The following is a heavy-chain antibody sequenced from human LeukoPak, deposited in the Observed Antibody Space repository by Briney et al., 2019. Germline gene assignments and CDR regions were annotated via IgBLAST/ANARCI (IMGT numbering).Heavy chain of an antibody. CDR1: GGSFSGYY. D-gene: IGHD5-18*01. Sequence: SETLSLTCAVYGGSFSGYYWSWIRQPPGKGLEWIGEINHSGSTNYNPSLKSRVTISVDTSKNQFSLKLSSVTAAGTAVYYCARAAVDTGHPYYYYYGMDVWGQGTTVTVSS. CDR3: ARAAVDTGHPYYYYYGMDV. J-gene: IGHJ6*02. V-gene: IGHV4-34*01. CDR2: INHSGST.